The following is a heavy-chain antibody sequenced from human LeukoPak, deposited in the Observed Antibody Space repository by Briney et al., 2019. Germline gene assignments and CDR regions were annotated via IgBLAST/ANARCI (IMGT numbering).Heavy chain of an antibody. Sequence: GGSLRLSCAASGFTFNTYAMSWVRQAPGKGLEWVSAISGSGGSTYYADSVKGRFTISRDNSKNTLFLQMNSLGAEDTAVYYCAKDARRTNGWYFFDYWGQGTLVTVSS. CDR1: GFTFNTYA. CDR2: ISGSGGST. D-gene: IGHD6-19*01. CDR3: AKDARRTNGWYFFDY. J-gene: IGHJ4*02. V-gene: IGHV3-23*01.